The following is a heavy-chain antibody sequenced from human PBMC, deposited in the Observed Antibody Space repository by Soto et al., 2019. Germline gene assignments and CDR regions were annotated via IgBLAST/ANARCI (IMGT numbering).Heavy chain of an antibody. CDR2: IKSKTDGGTT. J-gene: IGHJ4*02. V-gene: IGHV3-15*01. Sequence: EVQLVESGGGLVKPGGSLRLSCAASGFTFSNAWMSWVRQAPGKGLEWVGRIKSKTDGGTTDYAAPVKGRFTISRDDSKNTLYLQMNSLKAEDTAVYYCTTDDLPGYYDSSGRHFDYWGQGTLVTVSS. CDR3: TTDDLPGYYDSSGRHFDY. CDR1: GFTFSNAW. D-gene: IGHD3-22*01.